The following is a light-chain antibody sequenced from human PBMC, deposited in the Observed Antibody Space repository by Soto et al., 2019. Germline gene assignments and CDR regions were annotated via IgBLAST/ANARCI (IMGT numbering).Light chain of an antibody. J-gene: IGKJ2*01. CDR1: QSVSSSY. Sequence: EIVLTQSPGTLSLSPGERATLSCRASQSVSSSYLAWYQQKPGQAPRLLIYGASSRATGIPDRFSGSGSGTDFTLNNSRLEPEDFAVYYCQQYVSSPPYTFGQGTKLEIK. CDR3: QQYVSSPPYT. V-gene: IGKV3-20*01. CDR2: GAS.